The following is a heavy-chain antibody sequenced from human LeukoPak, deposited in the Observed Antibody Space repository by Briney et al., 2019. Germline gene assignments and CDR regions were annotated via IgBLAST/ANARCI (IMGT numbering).Heavy chain of an antibody. Sequence: SGPTLVKPTQTLTLTCTFSGFSLSTRGMCVSWIRQPPGKALEWLAHIEWDDDKYYSTSLKTRLTISKDTSKNQVALIMTNMDPVDTATYYCARIRGYDYVWGSYRSYYFDYWGQGTLVTVSS. CDR1: GFSLSTRGMC. CDR3: ARIRGYDYVWGSYRSYYFDY. D-gene: IGHD3-16*02. J-gene: IGHJ4*02. V-gene: IGHV2-70*01. CDR2: IEWDDDK.